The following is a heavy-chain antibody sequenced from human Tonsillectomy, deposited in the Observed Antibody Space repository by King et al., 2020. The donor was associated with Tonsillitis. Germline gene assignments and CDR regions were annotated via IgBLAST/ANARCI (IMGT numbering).Heavy chain of an antibody. CDR2: IYYSGST. V-gene: IGHV4-39*07. Sequence: QLKESGPGLVKPSETLSLTCTVSGGSISSSSYYWGWIRQPPGKGLEWIGSIYYSGSTYYNPSLKSRVTISVDTSKNQFSLKLSSVTAADTAVYYCARLRAVAGWDWYFDLWGRGTLVTVSS. CDR3: ARLRAVAGWDWYFDL. D-gene: IGHD6-19*01. J-gene: IGHJ2*01. CDR1: GGSISSSSYY.